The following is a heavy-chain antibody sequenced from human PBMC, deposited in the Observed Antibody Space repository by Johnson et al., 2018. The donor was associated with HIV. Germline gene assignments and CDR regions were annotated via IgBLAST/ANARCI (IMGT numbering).Heavy chain of an antibody. CDR1: GLSVSINY. V-gene: IGHV3-66*03. Sequence: VQLVESGGGLIQPGGSLRLSCAVSGLSVSINYITWVRQAPGKGLVWVSRINSDGSSTRYADSVKGRFTISRDNSKNTLYLQMNSLRAEDTAVFYCAKIVATSDDVFDIWGQGTKVTVSS. D-gene: IGHD5-12*01. CDR2: INSDGSST. CDR3: AKIVATSDDVFDI. J-gene: IGHJ3*02.